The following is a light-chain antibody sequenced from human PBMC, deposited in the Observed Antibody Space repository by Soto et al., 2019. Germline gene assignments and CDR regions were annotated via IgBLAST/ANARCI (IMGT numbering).Light chain of an antibody. Sequence: QSALTQPASVSGSPGQSITISCTGTSSDVGNYYVVSWYQQHPDRAPKVIIYEGSKRPSGVSNRFSGSKSGNTASLTISGLQAEDEADYYCSSFTTSRAYVFGVGTKLTVL. J-gene: IGLJ1*01. CDR1: SSDVGNYYV. CDR2: EGS. V-gene: IGLV2-14*02. CDR3: SSFTTSRAYV.